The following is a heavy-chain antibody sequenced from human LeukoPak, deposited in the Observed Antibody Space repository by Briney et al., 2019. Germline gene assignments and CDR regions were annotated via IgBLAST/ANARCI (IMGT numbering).Heavy chain of an antibody. Sequence: SQTLSLTCAVSGGSISSGGYSWSWIRQPPGKGLEWIGYIYHSGSTYYNPSLKSRVTISVDRSKNQFSLKLSSVTAADTAVYYCVGAELRLGELSSRYGMDVWGQGTTVTVSS. D-gene: IGHD3-16*02. V-gene: IGHV4-30-2*01. CDR3: VGAELRLGELSSRYGMDV. J-gene: IGHJ6*02. CDR2: IYHSGST. CDR1: GGSISSGGYS.